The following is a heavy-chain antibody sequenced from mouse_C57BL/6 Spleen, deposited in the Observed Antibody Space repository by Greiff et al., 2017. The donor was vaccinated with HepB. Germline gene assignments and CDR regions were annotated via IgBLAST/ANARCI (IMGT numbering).Heavy chain of an antibody. CDR1: GFNIKDDY. Sequence: VQLQQSGAELVRPGASVKLSCTASGFNIKDDYMHWVKQRPEQGLEWIGWIDPENGDTEYASKFQGKATITADTSSNTAYLQLSSLTSEDTSVYYCTTPFYDGSSSFAYWGQGTLVTVSA. CDR3: TTPFYDGSSSFAY. J-gene: IGHJ3*01. CDR2: IDPENGDT. V-gene: IGHV14-4*01. D-gene: IGHD1-1*01.